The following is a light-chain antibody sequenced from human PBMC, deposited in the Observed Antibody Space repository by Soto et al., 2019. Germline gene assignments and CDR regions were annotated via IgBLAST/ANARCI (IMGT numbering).Light chain of an antibody. J-gene: IGKJ4*01. Sequence: DVQMTQSTYSLSGSVGDRVPITCRASQTIGTHLNWYQQRPGKAPKLLIYDASTLQSGVPSRFSGSGSGTDFTLTITSLQPEDFATYYCQQYYTWPITFGGGTKVDI. V-gene: IGKV1-39*01. CDR2: DAS. CDR3: QQYYTWPIT. CDR1: QTIGTH.